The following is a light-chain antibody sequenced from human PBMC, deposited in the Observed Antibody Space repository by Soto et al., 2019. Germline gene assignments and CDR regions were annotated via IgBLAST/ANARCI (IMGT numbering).Light chain of an antibody. CDR3: SSYTTSSTWV. CDR1: SSDVGGYNY. CDR2: EVT. J-gene: IGLJ3*02. V-gene: IGLV2-14*01. Sequence: QSALTQPPSVSGSPGQSITISCTGTSSDVGGYNYVSWFQQDPGKAPQLIIFEVTNRPSGVSDRFSGSKSDNTASLTISGLQAEDEADYYCSSYTTSSTWVFGGGTQLTVL.